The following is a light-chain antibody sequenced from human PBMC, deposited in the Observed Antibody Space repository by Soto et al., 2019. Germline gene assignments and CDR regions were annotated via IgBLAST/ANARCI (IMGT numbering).Light chain of an antibody. CDR3: QQYGRLPRT. CDR1: QSVSSS. V-gene: IGKV3-20*01. CDR2: GAS. J-gene: IGKJ1*01. Sequence: ILLTQSPGTVSLSPGERATLSCRASQSVSSSLAWYQQQPGQAPRLLIYGASSRATGIPDRFSGSGSGTDFTLTISRLEPEDFAVYYCQQYGRLPRTFGQGTKVDIK.